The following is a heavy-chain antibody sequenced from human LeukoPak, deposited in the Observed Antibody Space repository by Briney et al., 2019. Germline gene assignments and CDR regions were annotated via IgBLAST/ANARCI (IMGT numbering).Heavy chain of an antibody. Sequence: PSQTLFLTCTVSGGSISSGGYYWSWIRQHPGKGLEWIGNIYYSGSTNYNPSLKSRVTMSVDTSNNQFSLKLSSVTAADTAMYYCAREGDYYDSGGYYRIDFWGQGTLVTVSS. CDR2: IYYSGST. J-gene: IGHJ4*02. CDR3: AREGDYYDSGGYYRIDF. D-gene: IGHD3-22*01. V-gene: IGHV4-31*03. CDR1: GGSISSGGYY.